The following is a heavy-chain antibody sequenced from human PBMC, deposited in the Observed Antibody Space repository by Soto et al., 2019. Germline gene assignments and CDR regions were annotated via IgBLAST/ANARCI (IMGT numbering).Heavy chain of an antibody. J-gene: IGHJ4*02. CDR2: IYYSGST. D-gene: IGHD3-3*01. CDR3: ARDLVGDGNYFDY. Sequence: SETLSLTCTVSGGSISSYYWSWIRQPPGKGLEWIGYIYYSGSTNYNPSLKSRVTISVDTSKNQFSRKLSSVTAADTAVYYCARDLVGDGNYFDYWGQGTLVTVSS. CDR1: GGSISSYY. V-gene: IGHV4-59*01.